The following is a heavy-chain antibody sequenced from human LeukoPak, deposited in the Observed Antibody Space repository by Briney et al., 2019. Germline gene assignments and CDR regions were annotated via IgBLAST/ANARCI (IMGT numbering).Heavy chain of an antibody. CDR1: GYTFTSYG. D-gene: IGHD5-18*01. Sequence: ASVKVSCKASGYTFTSYGISWVRQAPGQGLEWMGWISAYNGNTNYAQKLQGRVTMTTDTSTSTAYMELRSLRSDDTAVYYCARDGPVDTAMVMGYYYYGMDVWGQGTTVTASS. V-gene: IGHV1-18*01. CDR2: ISAYNGNT. CDR3: ARDGPVDTAMVMGYYYYGMDV. J-gene: IGHJ6*02.